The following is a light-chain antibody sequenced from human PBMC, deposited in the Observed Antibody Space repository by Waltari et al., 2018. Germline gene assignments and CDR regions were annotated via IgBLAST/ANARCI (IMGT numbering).Light chain of an antibody. CDR2: EVT. Sequence: QSALTQPPSASGSPGQSVTISCTGTSSDFGNYNFVSWYHQHPGKAPKVIIYEVTKRASGVPDRFSGSKSGNPASLTVSGLQAEDEADYYCSSFAGRWVFGGGTKLTVL. CDR1: SSDFGNYNF. CDR3: SSFAGRWV. V-gene: IGLV2-8*01. J-gene: IGLJ3*02.